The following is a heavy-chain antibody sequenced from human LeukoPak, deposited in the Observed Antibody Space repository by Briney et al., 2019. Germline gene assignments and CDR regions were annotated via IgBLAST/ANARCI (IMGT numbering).Heavy chain of an antibody. CDR1: GFTFSSYG. D-gene: IGHD2-15*01. Sequence: GGSLRLSCAASGFTFSSYGMTWVRQAPGKGLEWVSCIGESGETTYYADSVKGRFTISRDNSKNTLHLQLNSLRAEDAAVYYCARGAVSGYCNYMDVWGKGTTVTVSS. CDR2: IGESGETT. J-gene: IGHJ6*03. CDR3: ARGAVSGYCNYMDV. V-gene: IGHV3-23*01.